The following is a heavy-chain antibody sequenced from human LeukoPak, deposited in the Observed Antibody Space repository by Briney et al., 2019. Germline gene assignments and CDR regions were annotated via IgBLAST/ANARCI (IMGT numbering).Heavy chain of an antibody. J-gene: IGHJ4*02. CDR2: IYSGGST. CDR3: ARGFSYAGFDY. CDR1: GFTVSSNY. D-gene: IGHD2-2*01. Sequence: GGPLRLSCAASGFTVSSNYMSWVRQAPGKGLEWVSVIYSGGSTYYADSVKGRFTISRDNSKNTLYLQMNSLRAEDTAVYYCARGFSYAGFDYWGQGTLVTVSS. V-gene: IGHV3-53*01.